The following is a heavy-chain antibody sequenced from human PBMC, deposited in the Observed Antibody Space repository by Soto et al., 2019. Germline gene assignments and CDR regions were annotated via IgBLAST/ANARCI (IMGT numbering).Heavy chain of an antibody. J-gene: IGHJ6*02. D-gene: IGHD3-16*01. Sequence: QVQLVPSGAEMRKPGSSLRVSCKASGGTFSDFAFSWVRQAPGQGLEWMGGIVPRFGSPNYAQKFGGRVTIAADTSTSTVYMEVSSLRFDDTAVYFCARDRIELRLGKYCFNGMDVWGQGATITVSS. V-gene: IGHV1-69*06. CDR2: IVPRFGSP. CDR1: GGTFSDFA. CDR3: ARDRIELRLGKYCFNGMDV.